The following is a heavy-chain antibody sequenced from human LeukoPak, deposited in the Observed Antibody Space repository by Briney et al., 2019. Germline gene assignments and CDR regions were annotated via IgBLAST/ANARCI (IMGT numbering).Heavy chain of an antibody. J-gene: IGHJ5*02. CDR3: AREGLNMVRGVIPKEAWGWFDP. V-gene: IGHV4-4*08. CDR2: IYSSGST. Sequence: PSETLSLTCTVSGGSISSYYWSWIRQPPGKGLEWIGRIYSSGSTNYNPSLKSRVTISVDTSKNQFSLKLSSVTAADTAVYYCAREGLNMVRGVIPKEAWGWFDPRGQGTLVTVSS. CDR1: GGSISSYY. D-gene: IGHD3-10*01.